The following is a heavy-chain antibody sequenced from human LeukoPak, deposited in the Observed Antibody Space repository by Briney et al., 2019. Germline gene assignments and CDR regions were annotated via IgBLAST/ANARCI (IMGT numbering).Heavy chain of an antibody. V-gene: IGHV3-23*01. CDR3: ARAIYGGAAAARFDP. D-gene: IGHD6-13*01. Sequence: GGSLRLSCAASGFTFSSYAMSWVRQAPGKGLEWVSAISGSGGSTYYADSVKGRFTISRDNSKNTLYLQMNSLRVEDTAVYYCARAIYGGAAAARFDPWGQGTLVTVSS. CDR2: ISGSGGST. J-gene: IGHJ5*02. CDR1: GFTFSSYA.